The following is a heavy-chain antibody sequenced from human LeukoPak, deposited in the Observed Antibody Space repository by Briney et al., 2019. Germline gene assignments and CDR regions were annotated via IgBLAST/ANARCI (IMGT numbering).Heavy chain of an antibody. Sequence: GGSLRLSCAASGFTFSSNSMNWVRQVPGKGLDWVSSISSTSSNTYYADSVKGRFTISRDNAKNSLYLQMNSLRAEDTAVYYCAKGYCSGGRCYAYLDYWGPGTLVSVSS. D-gene: IGHD2-15*01. CDR2: ISSTSSNT. CDR1: GFTFSSNS. J-gene: IGHJ4*02. V-gene: IGHV3-21*01. CDR3: AKGYCSGGRCYAYLDY.